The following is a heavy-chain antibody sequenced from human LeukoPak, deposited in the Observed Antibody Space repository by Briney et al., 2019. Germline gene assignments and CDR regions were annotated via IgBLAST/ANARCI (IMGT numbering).Heavy chain of an antibody. D-gene: IGHD2-15*01. CDR1: GGSFSGYY. V-gene: IGHV4-34*01. CDR3: ASLCSGGSCYRDY. Sequence: SETLSLTCAVYGGSFSGYYWSWIRQPPGKGLEWIGEINHSGSTNYNPSLKSRVTISVDTSKNQFSLKLSSVTAADTAVYYCASLCSGGSCYRDYWGQGTLVTVSS. J-gene: IGHJ4*02. CDR2: INHSGST.